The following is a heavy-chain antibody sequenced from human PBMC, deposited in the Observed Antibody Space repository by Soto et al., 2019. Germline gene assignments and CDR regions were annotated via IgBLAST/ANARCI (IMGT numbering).Heavy chain of an antibody. J-gene: IGHJ4*02. V-gene: IGHV4-4*07. CDR3: AREGSYSAYNFAHGIQLWSFDF. D-gene: IGHD5-12*01. CDR2: IFSSGST. Sequence: KPSETLSLTCTVSGGSINTFYCSWARQPAGKGLEWIGRIFSSGSTSFNPSLESRVAMSVDTSKNHFSLNLSSVTAADMAVYYCAREGSYSAYNFAHGIQLWSFDFWGQGALVTVSS. CDR1: GGSINTFY.